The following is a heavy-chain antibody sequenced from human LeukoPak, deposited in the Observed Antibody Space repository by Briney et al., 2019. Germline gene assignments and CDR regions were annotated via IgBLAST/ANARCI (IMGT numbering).Heavy chain of an antibody. J-gene: IGHJ4*02. D-gene: IGHD6-13*01. CDR3: ARKGRSWFNDFDY. Sequence: PGRALRISCAASGFTFSDYYMSWIRQAPGKGAEWVSYISGGSSNTNYADSVRGRFTASRDNAKNSLYLQMNSLRAEDTAVYYCARKGRSWFNDFDYWGQGTPVTVSS. V-gene: IGHV3-11*06. CDR1: GFTFSDYY. CDR2: ISGGSSNT.